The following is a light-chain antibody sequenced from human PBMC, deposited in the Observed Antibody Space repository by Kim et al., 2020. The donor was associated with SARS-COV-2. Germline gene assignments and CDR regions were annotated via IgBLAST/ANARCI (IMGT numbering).Light chain of an antibody. J-gene: IGLJ2*01. Sequence: SYELTQPPSVSVSPGQTASITCSGDKLGDKYACWYQQKPGQSPVLVIYQDSKRPSGIPERFSGYNSGNTATLPISGTQAMYESDYYCQAWDSCTYVVFGGGTKLTVL. CDR3: QAWDSCTYVV. CDR1: KLGDKY. CDR2: QDS. V-gene: IGLV3-1*01.